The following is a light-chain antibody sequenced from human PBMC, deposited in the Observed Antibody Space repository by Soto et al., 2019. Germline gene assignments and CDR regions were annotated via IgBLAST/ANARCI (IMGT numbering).Light chain of an antibody. V-gene: IGKV1-39*01. J-gene: IGKJ5*01. CDR2: AAS. CDR3: QQSYSTPRVT. Sequence: DIQMTQSPSSLSASVGDRVTITCRASQSISSYLNWYQQKPGKAPKLLIYAASSLQSGGPSRFSGSRSGTDFTPTISSLQPDDFANYYCQQSYSTPRVTVSQGTRLEIK. CDR1: QSISSY.